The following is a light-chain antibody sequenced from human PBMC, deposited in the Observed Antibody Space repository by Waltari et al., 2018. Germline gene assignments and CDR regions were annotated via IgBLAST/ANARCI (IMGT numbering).Light chain of an antibody. CDR3: QSYDNSLSSWV. Sequence: QSVLTQPPSVSGTPGQSVTISCTGGSSNIGAGYDVHWYQQLRGAAPKVVIFGSTTRDTGVTARVSASKSGTSASLAITGLQADDEADYYCQSYDNSLSSWVFGGGTKLTVL. CDR1: SSNIGAGYD. J-gene: IGLJ3*02. CDR2: GST. V-gene: IGLV1-40*01.